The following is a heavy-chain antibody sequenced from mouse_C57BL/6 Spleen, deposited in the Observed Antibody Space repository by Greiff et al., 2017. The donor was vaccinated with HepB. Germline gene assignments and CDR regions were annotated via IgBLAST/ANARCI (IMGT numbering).Heavy chain of an antibody. D-gene: IGHD2-3*01. CDR3: AREGGIYDGYYWAY. Sequence: EVQRVESGGGLVKPGGSLKLSCAASGFTFSSYAMSWVRQTPEKRLEWVATISDGGSYTYYPDNVKGRFTISRDNAKNNLYLQMSHLKSEDTAMYYCAREGGIYDGYYWAYWGQGTLVTVSA. CDR1: GFTFSSYA. CDR2: ISDGGSYT. V-gene: IGHV5-4*01. J-gene: IGHJ3*01.